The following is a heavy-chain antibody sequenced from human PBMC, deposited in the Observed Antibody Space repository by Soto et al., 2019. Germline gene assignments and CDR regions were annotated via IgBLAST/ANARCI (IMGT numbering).Heavy chain of an antibody. CDR1: GFSLSTSGVG. CDR2: IYWNDDK. J-gene: IGHJ4*02. V-gene: IGHV2-5*01. D-gene: IGHD1-26*01. CDR3: ALQSSGSYLRY. Sequence: QITLKESGPTLVKPTQTLTLTCTFSGFSLSTSGVGVGWIRQPPGKALEWLALIYWNDDKRYSPSLKSRLTITKDTSKNQVVLXMTNMXPVXTAXYYCALQSSGSYLRYWGQGTLVTVSS.